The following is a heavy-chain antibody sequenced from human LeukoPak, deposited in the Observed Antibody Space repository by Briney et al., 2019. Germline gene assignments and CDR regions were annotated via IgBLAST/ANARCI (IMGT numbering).Heavy chain of an antibody. V-gene: IGHV3-74*01. D-gene: IGHD1-26*01. CDR1: GLSLSSYW. Sequence: PGGSLRLSCVASGLSLSSYWMHWVRQVPGKGLVWVSRSNGDGSITSYADSVKGRFTISRDNAKNTLYLQMNSLRAEDTAVYYCAGLSGSDYGKYWGQGTLVTVSA. CDR3: AGLSGSDYGKY. J-gene: IGHJ4*02. CDR2: SNGDGSIT.